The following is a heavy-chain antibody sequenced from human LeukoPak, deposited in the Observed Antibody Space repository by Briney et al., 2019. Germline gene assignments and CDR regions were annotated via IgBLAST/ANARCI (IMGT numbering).Heavy chain of an antibody. CDR3: ATVGRDQLLYEANWFDP. CDR1: GYTLTELS. D-gene: IGHD2-2*02. J-gene: IGHJ5*02. CDR2: FDSEDGET. V-gene: IGHV1-24*01. Sequence: ASVKLSCKVSGYTLTELSMHWVRQAPGKGLEWMGGFDSEDGETIYAQKFQGRVTMTEDTSTDTAYMELSSLRSEDTAVYYCATVGRDQLLYEANWFDPWGQGTLVTVSS.